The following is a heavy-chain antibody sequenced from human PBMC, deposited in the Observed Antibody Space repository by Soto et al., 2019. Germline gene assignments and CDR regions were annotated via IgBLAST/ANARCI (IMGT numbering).Heavy chain of an antibody. D-gene: IGHD2-21*01. V-gene: IGHV3-66*01. J-gene: IGHJ4*02. Sequence: PGGSLRLSCAASGFTVSSNYMSWVRQAPGKGLEWVSVIYSGGSTYYADSVKGRFTISRDNSKNTLYLQMNSLRAEDTAVYYCASSLCGGDCYSETSKNYYFDYWGQGTLVTVSS. CDR1: GFTVSSNY. CDR2: IYSGGST. CDR3: ASSLCGGDCYSETSKNYYFDY.